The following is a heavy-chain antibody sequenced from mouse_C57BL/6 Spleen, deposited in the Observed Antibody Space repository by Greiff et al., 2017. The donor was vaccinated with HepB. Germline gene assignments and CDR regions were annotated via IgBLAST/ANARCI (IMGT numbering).Heavy chain of an antibody. J-gene: IGHJ4*01. D-gene: IGHD2-4*01. CDR2: IYPGDGDT. CDR3: ARWGGYDYDDGYAMDY. CDR1: GYAFSSSW. Sequence: QVQLQQSGPELVKPGASVKISCKASGYAFSSSWMNWVKQRPGKGLEWIGRIYPGDGDTNYNGKFKGKATLTADKSSSTAYMQLSSLTSEDSAVYFCARWGGYDYDDGYAMDYWGQGTSVTVSS. V-gene: IGHV1-82*01.